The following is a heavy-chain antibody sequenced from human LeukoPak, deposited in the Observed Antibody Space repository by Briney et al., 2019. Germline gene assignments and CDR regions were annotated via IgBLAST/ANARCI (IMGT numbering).Heavy chain of an antibody. J-gene: IGHJ5*02. CDR1: GFTFDTYS. V-gene: IGHV3-30*04. CDR2: ISHDGRTK. Sequence: PGGSLRLSCAASGFTFDTYSFHWVRQAPGKGLEWVALISHDGRTKVYADAVKGRFTISRDDSENTLSLQMSSLRPEDTSTYYCARDPSFSRGFNFVLSSWGQGTLVSVSS. CDR3: ARDPSFSRGFNFVLSS. D-gene: IGHD5-12*01.